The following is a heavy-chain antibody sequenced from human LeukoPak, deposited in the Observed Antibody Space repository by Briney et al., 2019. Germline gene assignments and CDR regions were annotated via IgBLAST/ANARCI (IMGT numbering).Heavy chain of an antibody. CDR1: GGTFTSYA. J-gene: IGHJ4*02. CDR2: ISAYNGNT. V-gene: IGHV1-18*01. Sequence: ASVKVSCKASGGTFTSYAISWVRQAPGKGLEWMGWISAYNGNTNYAQKLQGRVAMTTDTSTSTAYMELRSLRSDDTAVYYCARVGPYSGRYSSVHFDYWGQGTLVTVSS. CDR3: ARVGPYSGRYSSVHFDY. D-gene: IGHD6-19*01.